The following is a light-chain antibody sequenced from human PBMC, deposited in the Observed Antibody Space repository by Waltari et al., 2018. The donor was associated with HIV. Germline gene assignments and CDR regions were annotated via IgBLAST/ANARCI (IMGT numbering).Light chain of an antibody. CDR1: SSNIGAGYD. CDR2: GNT. V-gene: IGLV1-40*01. CDR3: QSYDSSLNGWV. J-gene: IGLJ3*02. Sequence: QSVLTQPPSVSGAPGRKVTISCTGRSSNIGAGYDVYWYQQCPGTAPKVLIYGNTNRPSGVADRFSGSKSGNSASLAITGLQADDEADYYCQSYDSSLNGWVFGGGTKLTV.